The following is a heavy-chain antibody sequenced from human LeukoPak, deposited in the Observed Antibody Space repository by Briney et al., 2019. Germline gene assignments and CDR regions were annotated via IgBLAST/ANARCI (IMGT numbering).Heavy chain of an antibody. D-gene: IGHD2-2*02. Sequence: SETLSLTCAVYGGSFSGYYWGWIRQPPGKGLEWIGSIYYSGSTYYNPSLMSRISISVDTSKNQFSLKLSSVTAADTAVYSCARDQGYCSSTSCYNDYWGQGTLVTVSS. V-gene: IGHV4-34*01. J-gene: IGHJ4*02. CDR2: IYYSGST. CDR3: ARDQGYCSSTSCYNDY. CDR1: GGSFSGYY.